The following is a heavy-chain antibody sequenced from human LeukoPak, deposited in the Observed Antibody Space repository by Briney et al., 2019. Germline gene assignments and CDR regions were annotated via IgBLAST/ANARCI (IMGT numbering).Heavy chain of an antibody. Sequence: SQTLSLTCTVSGGSISSGSYYWSWIRQPAGKGLEWIGRIYTSGSTNYNPSLKSRVTISVDTSKNQFSLKLSSVTAADTAVYYCAREDYDFLFDYWGQGTLATVSS. J-gene: IGHJ4*02. D-gene: IGHD3-3*01. CDR3: AREDYDFLFDY. CDR2: IYTSGST. V-gene: IGHV4-61*02. CDR1: GGSISSGSYY.